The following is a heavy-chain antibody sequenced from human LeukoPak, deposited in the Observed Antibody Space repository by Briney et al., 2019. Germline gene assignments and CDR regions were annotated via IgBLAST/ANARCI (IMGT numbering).Heavy chain of an antibody. Sequence: GASVKVSCKASGYTLTSYDINWVRQATGQGLEWMGWMNPNSGNTGYAQKFQGRATMTRNTSISTAYMELSSLRSEDTAVYYCASNLNGIAVAGLWGQGTLVTVSS. V-gene: IGHV1-8*01. J-gene: IGHJ1*01. CDR2: MNPNSGNT. CDR1: GYTLTSYD. CDR3: ASNLNGIAVAGL. D-gene: IGHD6-19*01.